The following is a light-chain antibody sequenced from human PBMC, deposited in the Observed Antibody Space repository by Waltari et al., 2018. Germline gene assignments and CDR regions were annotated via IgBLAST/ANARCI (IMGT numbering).Light chain of an antibody. J-gene: IGLJ1*01. CDR2: DVT. Sequence: QSALTQPASVSGSPGQSITISCTGTSSDFGAYNHVSWYHQHPGKAPKIMIFDVTERPSGVSDRFSGSKSGNTASLTISGLQAEDEADYYCSSYTGFSTCGFGSGTHLIVL. CDR1: SSDFGAYNH. V-gene: IGLV2-14*03. CDR3: SSYTGFSTCG.